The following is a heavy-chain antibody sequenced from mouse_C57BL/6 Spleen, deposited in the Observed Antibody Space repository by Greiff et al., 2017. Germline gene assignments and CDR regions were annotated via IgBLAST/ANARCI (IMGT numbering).Heavy chain of an antibody. CDR2: IYPGDGDT. V-gene: IGHV1-82*01. Sequence: QVQLQQSGPELVKPGASVKISCKASGYAFSSSWMNWVKQRPGKGLEWIGRIYPGDGDTNYNGKFKGKATLTADKSSSTAYMQLSSLTSEDSAVYFCARNYCDYWGQGTTLTVSS. CDR1: GYAFSSSW. CDR3: ARNYCDY. J-gene: IGHJ2*01.